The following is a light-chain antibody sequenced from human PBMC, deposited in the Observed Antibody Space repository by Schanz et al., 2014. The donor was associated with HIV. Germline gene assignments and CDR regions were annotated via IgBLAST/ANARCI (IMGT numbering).Light chain of an antibody. CDR3: SSYSSESRPYV. V-gene: IGLV2-14*01. CDR2: DVT. J-gene: IGLJ1*01. CDR1: SSDVGTFNY. Sequence: QSVLTQPASVSGSPGQSITISCTGTSSDVGTFNYVSWYQQHPGKAPKLMIYDVTNRPSGVSNRFSGSKSGNTASLTISGLQAEDEADYYCSSYSSESRPYVFGTGTKLTVL.